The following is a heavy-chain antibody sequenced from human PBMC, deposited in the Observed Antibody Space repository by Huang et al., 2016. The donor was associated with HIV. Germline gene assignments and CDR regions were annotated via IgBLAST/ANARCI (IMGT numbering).Heavy chain of an antibody. V-gene: IGHV1-69*01. CDR1: GGSFSNHV. CDR3: ARESNIVVVPHTIKFFDY. D-gene: IGHD2-2*01. J-gene: IGHJ4*02. CDR2: IIPIFGTT. Sequence: QVQLVQSGAEVKKPGSSVKVSCKASGGSFSNHVFSWVRQGPGQGLEWSGGIIPIFGTTNYAQKCQGRVTITADESTGTAYLELSSLRSEDTAVYFCARESNIVVVPHTIKFFDYWGQGTLVTVSS.